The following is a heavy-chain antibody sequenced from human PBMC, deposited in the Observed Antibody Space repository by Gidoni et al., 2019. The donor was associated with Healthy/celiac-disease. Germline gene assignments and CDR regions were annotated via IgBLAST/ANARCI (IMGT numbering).Heavy chain of an antibody. CDR1: GYTFTIYC. CDR2: ISAYNGNT. CDR3: ARPLGSSGWYWDDAFDI. D-gene: IGHD6-19*01. V-gene: IGHV1-18*04. J-gene: IGHJ3*02. Sequence: QVQLVQSGAEVKKPGASVKVSCKASGYTFTIYCISWVRQAPGQGLEWMGWISAYNGNTNYAQKLQGRVTMTTDTSTSTAYMELRSLRSDDTAVDYCARPLGSSGWYWDDAFDIWGQGTMVTVSS.